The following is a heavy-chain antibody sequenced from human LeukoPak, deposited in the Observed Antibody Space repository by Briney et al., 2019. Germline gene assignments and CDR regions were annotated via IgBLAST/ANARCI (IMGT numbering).Heavy chain of an antibody. CDR1: GYSFTNYW. Sequence: GESLKISCKGSGYSFTNYWIGWVRQMPGKGLEWMGIIYPGDSAGDSDTRYSPSFRGQVTISADKSISTAYLQWSSLKASDTAVYYCAREKAIVVVPAAIRGNWFDPWGQGTLVTVSS. CDR2: IYPGDSAGDSDT. D-gene: IGHD2-2*01. V-gene: IGHV5-51*01. CDR3: AREKAIVVVPAAIRGNWFDP. J-gene: IGHJ5*02.